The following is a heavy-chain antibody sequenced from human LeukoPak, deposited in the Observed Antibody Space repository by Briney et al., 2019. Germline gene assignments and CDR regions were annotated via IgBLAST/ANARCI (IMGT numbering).Heavy chain of an antibody. J-gene: IGHJ6*03. D-gene: IGHD3-10*01. V-gene: IGHV4-4*09. Sequence: PSETLSLTCTVSGGSITTYYWNWVRQPPGEGLEWIGYVYTSGSTNFNPSLKSRVTMSLDTSKNQSSLKLTSVTAADTAVYCCARGAPSLYYYYMDIWGKGTTVTVSS. CDR2: VYTSGST. CDR3: ARGAPSLYYYYMDI. CDR1: GGSITTYY.